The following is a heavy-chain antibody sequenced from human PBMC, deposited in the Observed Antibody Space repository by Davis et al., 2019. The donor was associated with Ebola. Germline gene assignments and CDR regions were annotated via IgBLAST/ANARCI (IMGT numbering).Heavy chain of an antibody. V-gene: IGHV3-9*02. D-gene: IGHD3-16*01. Sequence: PGGSLRLSCEASGFTSADYAMHGVRQAPRKGLEWISTINWNSASKGSADSVKGRFTISRDNAKNSLYLQMNSLRVEETAVYYCAKDFGGPVDNWGQGTLVTVSS. J-gene: IGHJ4*02. CDR1: GFTSADYA. CDR3: AKDFGGPVDN. CDR2: INWNSASK.